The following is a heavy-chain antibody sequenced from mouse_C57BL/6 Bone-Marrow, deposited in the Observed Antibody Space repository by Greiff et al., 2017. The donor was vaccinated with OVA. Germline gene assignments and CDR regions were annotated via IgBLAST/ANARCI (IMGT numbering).Heavy chain of an antibody. D-gene: IGHD1-1*01. Sequence: QVQLKESGAELARPGASVKLSCKASGYTFTSYGISWVKQRTGQGLEWIGEIYPRSGNTYYNEKFKGKATLTADKSSSTAYMELRSLTSEDSAVYFCARDNYYGSYWYFDVWGTGTTVTVSS. CDR2: IYPRSGNT. V-gene: IGHV1-81*01. CDR1: GYTFTSYG. J-gene: IGHJ1*03. CDR3: ARDNYYGSYWYFDV.